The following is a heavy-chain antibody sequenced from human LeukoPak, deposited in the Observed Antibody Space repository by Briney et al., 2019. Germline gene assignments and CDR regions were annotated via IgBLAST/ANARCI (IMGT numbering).Heavy chain of an antibody. D-gene: IGHD3-3*01. Sequence: SETLSLTCTVSGGSISSGSYYWSWIRQPAGKGLEWIGYIYYSGSTNYNPSLKSRVTISVDTSKNQFSLKLSSVTAADTAVYYCARSSDFWFDYWGQGTLVIVSS. J-gene: IGHJ5*01. V-gene: IGHV4-61*10. CDR2: IYYSGST. CDR3: ARSSDFWFDY. CDR1: GGSISSGSYY.